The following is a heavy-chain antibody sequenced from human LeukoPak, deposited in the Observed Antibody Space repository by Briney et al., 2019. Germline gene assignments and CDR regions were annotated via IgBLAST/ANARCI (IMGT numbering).Heavy chain of an antibody. Sequence: GGTLRLSCAASGFTFDDYAKHWVRKGPGKGLEWVSYISGDCRTTYYAYSVKGRFTISRDNSKTYLYLQMNSLRAEDTALYYCAKAPTPTGFYMHYWGQGTVVIVSS. D-gene: IGHD3-9*01. CDR3: AKAPTPTGFYMHY. CDR2: ISGDCRTT. CDR1: GFTFDDYA. V-gene: IGHV3-43*02. J-gene: IGHJ4*02.